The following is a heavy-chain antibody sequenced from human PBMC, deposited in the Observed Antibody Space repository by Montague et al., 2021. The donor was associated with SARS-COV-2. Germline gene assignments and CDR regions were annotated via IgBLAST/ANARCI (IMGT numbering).Heavy chain of an antibody. CDR1: GDSIYRSGYY. Sequence: SETLSLTCSVSGDSIYRSGYYWGWICQPPGKGLEWIGSINYSGATYYNPSLKSRVTISVDTSKNQISLKVNSVTAADTAVYYCARPSSTGNYYYWGQGTLVTVSS. CDR3: ARPSSTGNYYY. D-gene: IGHD1-26*01. V-gene: IGHV4-39*01. J-gene: IGHJ4*02. CDR2: INYSGAT.